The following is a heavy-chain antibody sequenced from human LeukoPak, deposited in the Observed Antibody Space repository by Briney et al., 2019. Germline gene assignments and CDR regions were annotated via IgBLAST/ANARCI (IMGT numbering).Heavy chain of an antibody. V-gene: IGHV4-59*08. CDR2: IYYSGSS. J-gene: IGHJ4*02. D-gene: IGHD3-10*01. CDR3: ARQRRGSGDSQGHIMYFDY. Sequence: SETLSLTCTVSGGSIRSYYWSWIRQPPGKGLEWIGYIYYSGSSNYNPSLQSRVTISVDTSNNHFSLNLSSVTAADTAVYYCARQRRGSGDSQGHIMYFDYWGQGTLVTVSS. CDR1: GGSIRSYY.